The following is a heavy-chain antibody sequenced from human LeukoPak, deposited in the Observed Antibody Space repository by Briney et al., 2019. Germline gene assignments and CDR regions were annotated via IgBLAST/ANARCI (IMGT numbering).Heavy chain of an antibody. CDR3: ARATRGPDQLLSDFDY. Sequence: ASVKVSCKASGYTFTSYDINWVRQATGQGLEWMGWMNPNSGNTGYAQKFQGRVTMTRNTSISTAYMELSSLRSDDTAVYYCARATRGPDQLLSDFDYWGQGTLVTVSS. V-gene: IGHV1-8*01. CDR1: GYTFTSYD. CDR2: MNPNSGNT. J-gene: IGHJ4*02. D-gene: IGHD2-2*01.